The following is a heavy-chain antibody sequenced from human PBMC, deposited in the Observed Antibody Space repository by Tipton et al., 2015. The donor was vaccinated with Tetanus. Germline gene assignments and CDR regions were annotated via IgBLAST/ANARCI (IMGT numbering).Heavy chain of an antibody. J-gene: IGHJ4*02. CDR2: IYPSDGST. Sequence: QVQLVQSGAEVKKPGASVKVSCKTSGYTFTHYYLHRVRQAPGQGLEWMGMIYPSDGSTSYAQKLQGRVTITADESTNTAYMELSSLRSEDTAMYYCARAPNRISRAYDFWGQGTQITVSS. V-gene: IGHV1-46*04. CDR3: ARAPNRISRAYDF. D-gene: IGHD1-14*01. CDR1: GYTFTHYY.